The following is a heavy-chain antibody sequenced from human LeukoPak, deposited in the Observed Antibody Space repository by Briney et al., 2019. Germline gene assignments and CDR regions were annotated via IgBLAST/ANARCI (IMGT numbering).Heavy chain of an antibody. CDR2: IKQDGSEK. J-gene: IGHJ4*02. V-gene: IGHV3-7*01. CDR3: ARGRYGSGSYPIFDY. CDR1: GFTFSSYW. Sequence: GSLRLSFAASGFTFSSYWMSWVRQAPGKGLEWVANIKQDGSEKYYVESVKGRFTISRDNAKNSLYLQMNSLRAEDTAVYYCARGRYGSGSYPIFDYWGQGTLVTVSS. D-gene: IGHD3-10*01.